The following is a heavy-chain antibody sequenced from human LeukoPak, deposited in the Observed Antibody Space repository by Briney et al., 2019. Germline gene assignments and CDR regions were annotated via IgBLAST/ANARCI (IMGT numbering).Heavy chain of an antibody. CDR1: GYTFTGYY. J-gene: IGHJ4*02. Sequence: ASVKVSCKASGYTFTGYYMHWVRQAPGQGLEWMGWINPNSGGTNYAQKFQGRVTMTRDTSISTAYMELSRLRSDDTAVYYCAREGCSGGSCYFDCWGQGTLVTVSS. V-gene: IGHV1-2*02. CDR2: INPNSGGT. CDR3: AREGCSGGSCYFDC. D-gene: IGHD2-15*01.